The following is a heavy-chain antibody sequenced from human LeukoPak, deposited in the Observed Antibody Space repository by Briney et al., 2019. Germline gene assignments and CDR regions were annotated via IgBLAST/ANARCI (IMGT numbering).Heavy chain of an antibody. CDR2: IYYSGST. J-gene: IGHJ4*02. V-gene: IGHV4-31*03. D-gene: IGHD3-10*01. CDR3: ATASGDY. Sequence: SETLSLTCTVSGGSISSGSYCWSWIRQHPGKGLEWIGYIYYSGSTYYNPSLKSRVTISVDTSKNQFSLKLSSVTAADTAVYYCATASGDYWGQGTLVTVSS. CDR1: GGSISSGSYC.